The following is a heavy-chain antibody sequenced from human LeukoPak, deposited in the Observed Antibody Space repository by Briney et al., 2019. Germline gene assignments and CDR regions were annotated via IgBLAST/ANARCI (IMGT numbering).Heavy chain of an antibody. CDR3: ARTGPGIAARNYFDY. CDR2: IYYSGST. D-gene: IGHD6-6*01. V-gene: IGHV4-59*01. Sequence: SETLSLTCAVPGGSISSYYWSWIRQPPGKGLEWIGYIYYSGSTNYNPSLKSRVTISVDTSKNQFSLKLSSVTAADTAVYYCARTGPGIAARNYFDYWGQGTLVTVSS. J-gene: IGHJ4*02. CDR1: GGSISSYY.